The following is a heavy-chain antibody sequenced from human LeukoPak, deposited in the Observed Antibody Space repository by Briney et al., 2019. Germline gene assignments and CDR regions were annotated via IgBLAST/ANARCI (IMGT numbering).Heavy chain of an antibody. Sequence: GSLRLSCAASGFTFDDYGMSWVRQAPGKGLEWVSVINWNGGSTGYADSVKGRFTISRDNAKNSLYLQMNSLRAEDTALYYCARDSYSGSYSYFDYWGQGTLVTVSS. V-gene: IGHV3-20*04. CDR1: GFTFDDYG. CDR3: ARDSYSGSYSYFDY. J-gene: IGHJ4*02. CDR2: INWNGGST. D-gene: IGHD1-26*01.